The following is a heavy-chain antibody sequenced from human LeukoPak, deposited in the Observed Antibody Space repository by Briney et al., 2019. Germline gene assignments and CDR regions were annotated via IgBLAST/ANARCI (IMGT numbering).Heavy chain of an antibody. CDR3: TTVGPGWSSSWPY. J-gene: IGHJ4*02. Sequence: PGGSLRLSCAASGFTFSSYAMSWVRQAPGKGLEWVSAISGSGGSTYYADSVKGWFTISRDNSKNTLYLQMNSLKTEDTAVYYCTTVGPGWSSSWPYWGQGTLVTVSS. CDR1: GFTFSSYA. CDR2: ISGSGGST. V-gene: IGHV3-23*01. D-gene: IGHD6-13*01.